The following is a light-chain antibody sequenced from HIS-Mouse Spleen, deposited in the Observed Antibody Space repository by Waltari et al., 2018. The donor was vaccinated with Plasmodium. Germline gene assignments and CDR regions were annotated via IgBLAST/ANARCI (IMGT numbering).Light chain of an antibody. Sequence: EIVMTQSPATLSVSPGARATLSCRASQSFSSNLAWYQQKPGQAPRLLIYGASTRATGIPASFSGSGSGTEFTLTISSLQSEDFAVYYCQQYNNWSFTFGPGTKVDIK. CDR1: QSFSSN. CDR3: QQYNNWSFT. CDR2: GAS. V-gene: IGKV3-15*01. J-gene: IGKJ3*01.